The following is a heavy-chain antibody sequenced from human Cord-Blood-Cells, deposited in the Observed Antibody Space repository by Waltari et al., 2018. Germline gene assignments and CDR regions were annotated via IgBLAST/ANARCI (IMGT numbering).Heavy chain of an antibody. CDR2: ISYDGSNK. CDR1: GFTFSSYG. V-gene: IGHV3-30*18. Sequence: QVQLVESGGGVVQPGRSLRLSCAASGFTFSSYGMHWVRQAPGKGLEWVAVISYDGSNKYYADSVKGRFTISRDNSKNTLYLQMNSLRAEDTAVYYCAKDYYGSGSLLDYWGQGTLVTVSS. CDR3: AKDYYGSGSLLDY. J-gene: IGHJ4*02. D-gene: IGHD3-10*01.